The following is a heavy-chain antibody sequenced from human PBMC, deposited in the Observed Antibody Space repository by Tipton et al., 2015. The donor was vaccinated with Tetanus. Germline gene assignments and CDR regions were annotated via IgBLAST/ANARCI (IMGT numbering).Heavy chain of an antibody. Sequence: SLRLSCAVSGVSINSNHWWSWVRQAPGKGLEWIGEISHSGGSNYNPSLKSRVAMSEATSKNLFSLHLNSVTAADTAVYYCAMIHGVSSSFDYWGQGTPVTVSS. CDR2: ISHSGGS. J-gene: IGHJ4*02. D-gene: IGHD6-6*01. CDR3: AMIHGVSSSFDY. CDR1: GVSINSNHW. V-gene: IGHV4-4*02.